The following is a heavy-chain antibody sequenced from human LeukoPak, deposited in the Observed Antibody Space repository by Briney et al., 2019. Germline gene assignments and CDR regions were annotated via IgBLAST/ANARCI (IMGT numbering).Heavy chain of an antibody. Sequence: GESLKISCKGSGNSFSNYWISWVRQMPGKGLEWMAIIYAADSDSSYSPSFQGQVTISVDKSISTVYLQWSSLKASDTAMYYCARHLRGLDLWGQGTLVTVSS. V-gene: IGHV5-51*01. CDR2: IYAADSDS. CDR1: GNSFSNYW. CDR3: ARHLRGLDL. J-gene: IGHJ5*02.